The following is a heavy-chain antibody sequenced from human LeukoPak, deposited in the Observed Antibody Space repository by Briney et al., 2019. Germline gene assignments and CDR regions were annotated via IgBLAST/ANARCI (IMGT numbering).Heavy chain of an antibody. V-gene: IGHV3-48*03. CDR1: GFTLSSYE. J-gene: IGHJ4*02. CDR2: ISSSGSTI. CDR3: ARDCSGGSCYGY. Sequence: GGSLRLSRAPSGFTLSSYEMNWVRQAPGKGLEGVSYISSSGSTIYYADSVKGRFTISRDNAKNSLYLQMNSLRAEDTAVYYCARDCSGGSCYGYWGQGTLVTVSS. D-gene: IGHD2-15*01.